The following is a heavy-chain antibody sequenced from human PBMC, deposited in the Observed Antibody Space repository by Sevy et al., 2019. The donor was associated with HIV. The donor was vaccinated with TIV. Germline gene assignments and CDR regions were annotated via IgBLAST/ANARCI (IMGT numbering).Heavy chain of an antibody. Sequence: QSQTLSLTCVISGDRVSSNRAAWNWIRLSPSRGLKWLGRTYYRSKWYTDYAVSVKSRITINPDTSKNQVSLQLNSVTPEDTAVYYCTRGAHSLDYWGQGTLVTVSS. V-gene: IGHV6-1*01. J-gene: IGHJ4*02. D-gene: IGHD2-15*01. CDR3: TRGAHSLDY. CDR1: GDRVSSNRAA. CDR2: TYYRSKWYT.